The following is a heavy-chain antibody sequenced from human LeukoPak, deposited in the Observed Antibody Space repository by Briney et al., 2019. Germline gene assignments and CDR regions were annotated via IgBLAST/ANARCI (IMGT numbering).Heavy chain of an antibody. CDR3: ARGRRIAAAYWFDP. D-gene: IGHD6-13*01. CDR1: GYTFTSYD. V-gene: IGHV1-8*01. Sequence: ASVKVSGKASGYTFTSYDINWVRQATGQGLEWMGWMNPNSGNTGYAQKFQGRVTMTRNTSISTAYMELSSLRSEDTAVYYCARGRRIAAAYWFDPWGQGTLVTVSS. CDR2: MNPNSGNT. J-gene: IGHJ5*02.